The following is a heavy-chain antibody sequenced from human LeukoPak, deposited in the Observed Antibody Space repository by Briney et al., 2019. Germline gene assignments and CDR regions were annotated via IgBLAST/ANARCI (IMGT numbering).Heavy chain of an antibody. CDR1: GGSFSGYY. V-gene: IGHV4-34*01. Sequence: SEILSLTCAVYGGSFSGYYWSWIRQPPGKGLEWIGEINHSGGTNYNPSLKSRVTISLDASKNQFSLKLNSVTAADTAVYYCARHYGPWGQGTLVTVSS. J-gene: IGHJ5*02. CDR3: ARHYGP. D-gene: IGHD3-16*01. CDR2: INHSGGT.